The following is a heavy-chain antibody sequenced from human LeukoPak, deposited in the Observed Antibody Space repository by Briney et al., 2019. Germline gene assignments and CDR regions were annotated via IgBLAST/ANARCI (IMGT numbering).Heavy chain of an antibody. J-gene: IGHJ4*02. V-gene: IGHV4-59*01. CDR2: MYYSGST. Sequence: SETLSLTCTVSGDSISSYYWSWIRQPPGKGLDWIGYMYYSGSTNCNPSLKSRVTTSVDTSKNQFSLKLSSVTAADTAVYYCARVDGGSGWYYFDYWGQGTLVTVSS. D-gene: IGHD6-19*01. CDR1: GDSISSYY. CDR3: ARVDGGSGWYYFDY.